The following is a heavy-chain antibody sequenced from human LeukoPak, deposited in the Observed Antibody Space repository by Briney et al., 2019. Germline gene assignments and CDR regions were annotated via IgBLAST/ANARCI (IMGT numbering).Heavy chain of an antibody. Sequence: PSETLSLTCTVSGGSLSSSSYYWGWIRQPPGKGLEWIGSIYYSGSTYYNPSLKSRVTISVDTSKNQFSLKLSSVTAADTAVYYCARLPSSVGAFDIWGQGTMVTVSS. V-gene: IGHV4-39*01. J-gene: IGHJ3*02. CDR3: ARLPSSVGAFDI. CDR2: IYYSGST. CDR1: GGSLSSSSYY.